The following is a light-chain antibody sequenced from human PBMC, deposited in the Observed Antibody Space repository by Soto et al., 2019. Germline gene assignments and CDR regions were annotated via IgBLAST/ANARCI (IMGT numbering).Light chain of an antibody. V-gene: IGLV1-44*01. Sequence: QSVLTQPPSASGTPGQRVTISCSGSSSNIGSNTVNWYQHLPGTAPKLLIYSNIQRPSGFPDRFSGSKSGTSASLAISGLQSEDEADYYCAAWEDSLNGVVFGGGTQLTVL. J-gene: IGLJ2*01. CDR3: AAWEDSLNGVV. CDR2: SNI. CDR1: SSNIGSNT.